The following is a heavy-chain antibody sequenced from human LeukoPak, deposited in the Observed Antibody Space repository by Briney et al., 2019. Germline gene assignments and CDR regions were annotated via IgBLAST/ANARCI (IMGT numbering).Heavy chain of an antibody. D-gene: IGHD5-12*01. Sequence: GASVKVSCKASGYTFTGHYMHWVRQAPGQGLEWMGWINPNSGGTNYAQKFQGRVTMTRDTSISTAYMELSRLRSDDTAVYYRATSGYGEDWFDPWGQGTLVTVSS. CDR2: INPNSGGT. J-gene: IGHJ5*02. CDR1: GYTFTGHY. V-gene: IGHV1-2*02. CDR3: ATSGYGEDWFDP.